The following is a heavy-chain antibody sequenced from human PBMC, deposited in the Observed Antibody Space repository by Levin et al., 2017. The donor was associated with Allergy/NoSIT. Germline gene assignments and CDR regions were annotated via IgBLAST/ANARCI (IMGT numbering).Heavy chain of an antibody. V-gene: IGHV3-73*01. D-gene: IGHD1/OR15-1a*01. CDR2: IRSKTNSHAT. Sequence: GGSLRLSCVASGFIFSGSAMHWVRQASGKGLEWLGRIRSKTNSHATVYAESVRGRFTFSRDDSKNTVYLQMNSLKTEDTAVYYCTRDSEQWLGNYYDYMDVWGKGTTVTVSS. CDR3: TRDSEQWLGNYYDYMDV. CDR1: GFIFSGSA. J-gene: IGHJ6*03.